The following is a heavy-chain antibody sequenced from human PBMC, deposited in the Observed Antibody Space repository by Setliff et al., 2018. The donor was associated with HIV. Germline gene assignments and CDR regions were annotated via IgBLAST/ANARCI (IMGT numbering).Heavy chain of an antibody. CDR3: ARVVDRDYDFWSAYEH. CDR2: IIPKSGET. CDR1: GYTFTAHH. V-gene: IGHV1-2*02. J-gene: IGHJ4*02. Sequence: ASVKVSCKSSGYTFTAHHIHWVRQAPGQGPEWMGWIIPKSGETSYAEKFRGRVTMTRDTPLSTAYMELSWLTSDDTAVYYCARVVDRDYDFWSAYEHWGQGTMVTVSS. D-gene: IGHD3-3*01.